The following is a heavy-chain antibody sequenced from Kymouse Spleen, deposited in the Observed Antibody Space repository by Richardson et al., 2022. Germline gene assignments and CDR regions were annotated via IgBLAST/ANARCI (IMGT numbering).Heavy chain of an antibody. J-gene: IGHJ6*02. Sequence: QVQLQQWGAGLLKPSETLSLTCAVYGGSFSGYYWSWIRQPPGKGLEWIGEINHSGSTNYNPSLKSRVTISVDTSKNQFSLKLSSVTAADTAVYYCARCTTGTTFYYYYGMDVWGQGTTVTVSS. V-gene: IGHV4-34*01. CDR2: INHSGST. D-gene: IGHD1-1*01. CDR3: ARCTTGTTFYYYYGMDV. CDR1: GGSFSGYY.